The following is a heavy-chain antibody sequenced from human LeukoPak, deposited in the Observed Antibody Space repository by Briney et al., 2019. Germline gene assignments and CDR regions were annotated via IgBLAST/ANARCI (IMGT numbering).Heavy chain of an antibody. CDR1: GFTFSSHS. CDR3: ARGAYYYED. J-gene: IGHJ4*02. V-gene: IGHV3-48*01. Sequence: GGSLRLSCAASGFTFSSHSMNWVRQAPGKGLEWVSYISSSSSTIYYADSVKGRFTISRDNAENSLYLQMNSLRAEDTAVYYCARGAYYYEDWGQGTLVTVSS. D-gene: IGHD3-22*01. CDR2: ISSSSSTI.